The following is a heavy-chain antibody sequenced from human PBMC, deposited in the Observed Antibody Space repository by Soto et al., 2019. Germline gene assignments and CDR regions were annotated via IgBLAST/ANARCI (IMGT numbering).Heavy chain of an antibody. J-gene: IGHJ4*02. D-gene: IGHD3-16*01. CDR2: INPKNGDT. V-gene: IGHV1-2*04. CDR1: GYSFTGYY. Sequence: QVQLVQSGAEVKEPGASVKVSCKASGYSFTGYYIHWVRQAPGPGLEWMGWINPKNGDTTYAQKFQGLVTMTGDTSIRTVYMELSRLRSDDTAVYYCARRGGYYDYWGQGTLVTVSS. CDR3: ARRGGYYDY.